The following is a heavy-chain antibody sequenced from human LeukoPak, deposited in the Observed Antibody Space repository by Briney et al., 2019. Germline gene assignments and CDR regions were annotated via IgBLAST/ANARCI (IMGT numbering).Heavy chain of an antibody. CDR1: GLTFSSYV. Sequence: PGRSLRLSCAASGLTFSSYVIHWVRQAPGKGLEWVAVISYDGSNKYYADSVKGRFTISRDNSKNTLYLQMNSLRADDTAVYYCASLGGHGYDLDYWGQGTLVIVSS. J-gene: IGHJ4*02. V-gene: IGHV3-30*04. CDR3: ASLGGHGYDLDY. D-gene: IGHD3-16*01. CDR2: ISYDGSNK.